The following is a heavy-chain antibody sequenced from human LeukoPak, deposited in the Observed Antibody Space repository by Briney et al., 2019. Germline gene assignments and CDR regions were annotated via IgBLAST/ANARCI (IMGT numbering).Heavy chain of an antibody. CDR3: AKGYLRYFDPSWFDY. V-gene: IGHV3-74*01. J-gene: IGHJ4*02. Sequence: GGSLRLSCAASGFTFSSYWMHWVRQAPGKGLVWVSRINSDGSSTSYADSVKGRFTISRDNSKNTLYLQMNSLRAEDTAVYYCAKGYLRYFDPSWFDYWGQGTLVTVSS. CDR2: INSDGSST. CDR1: GFTFSSYW. D-gene: IGHD3-9*01.